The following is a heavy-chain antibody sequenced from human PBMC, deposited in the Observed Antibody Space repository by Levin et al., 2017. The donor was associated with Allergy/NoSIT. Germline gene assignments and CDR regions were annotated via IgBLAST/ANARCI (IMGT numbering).Heavy chain of an antibody. CDR3: ARPDSSGSTDAFDI. J-gene: IGHJ3*02. CDR2: INHSGST. CDR1: GGSFSGYY. D-gene: IGHD3-22*01. Sequence: SQTLSLTCAVYGGSFSGYYWSWIRQPPGKGLEWIGEINHSGSTNYNPSLKSRVTISVDTSKNQFSLKLSSVTAADTAVYYCARPDSSGSTDAFDIWGQGTMVTVSS. V-gene: IGHV4-34*01.